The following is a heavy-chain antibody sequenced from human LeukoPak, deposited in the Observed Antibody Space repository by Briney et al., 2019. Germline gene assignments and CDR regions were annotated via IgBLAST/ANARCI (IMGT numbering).Heavy chain of an antibody. J-gene: IGHJ3*02. CDR1: GGSFSSYY. CDR3: ARDLSVVAPDAFDI. CDR2: IYTSGST. V-gene: IGHV4-4*07. Sequence: SETLSLTCAVYGGSFSSYYWSWIRQPAGKGLEWIGRIYTSGSTNYNPSLKSRVTMSVDTSKNQFSLKLSSVTAADTAVYYCARDLSVVAPDAFDIWGQGTMVTVSS. D-gene: IGHD2-15*01.